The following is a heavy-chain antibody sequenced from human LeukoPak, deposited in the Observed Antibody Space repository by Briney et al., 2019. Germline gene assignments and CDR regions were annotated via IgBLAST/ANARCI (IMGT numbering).Heavy chain of an antibody. D-gene: IGHD6-13*01. J-gene: IGHJ4*02. Sequence: GGSLRLSCAASGFTLSSYAMSWVRQGPGKGLEWVSAISVSGNTYHADSVKGRFTISRDNAKNSLYLQMNSLRAEDTAVYYCARSGEPYSSSYFDYWGQGTLVTVSS. CDR2: ISVSGNT. CDR3: ARSGEPYSSSYFDY. V-gene: IGHV3-69-1*01. CDR1: GFTLSSYA.